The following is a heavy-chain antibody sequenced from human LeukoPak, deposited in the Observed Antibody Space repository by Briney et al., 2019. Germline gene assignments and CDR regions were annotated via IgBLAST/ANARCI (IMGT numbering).Heavy chain of an antibody. D-gene: IGHD6-6*01. V-gene: IGHV1-8*01. J-gene: IGHJ6*02. CDR1: GYTFTSYD. Sequence: ASVKVSCKASGYTFTSYDINWVRQATGQGLEWMGWMNPNSGNTGYAQKFQGRVTMTRNTSISTAYMELSSLRSEDTAVYYCARKSVVGIAARPTYYYYYGMDVWGQGTTVTASS. CDR3: ARKSVVGIAARPTYYYYYGMDV. CDR2: MNPNSGNT.